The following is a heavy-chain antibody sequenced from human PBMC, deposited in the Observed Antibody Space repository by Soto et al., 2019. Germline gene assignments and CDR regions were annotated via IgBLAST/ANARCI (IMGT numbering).Heavy chain of an antibody. CDR2: IIPIFGTA. Sequence: SVKVSCKASGGTFSSYAISWVRQAPGQGLEWMGGIIPIFGTANYAQKFQGRVTITADESTSTAYMELSSLRSEDTAVYYCARGGYSYGYGGERWFDTWGQGTLVTVSS. V-gene: IGHV1-69*13. CDR1: GGTFSSYA. D-gene: IGHD5-18*01. J-gene: IGHJ5*02. CDR3: ARGGYSYGYGGERWFDT.